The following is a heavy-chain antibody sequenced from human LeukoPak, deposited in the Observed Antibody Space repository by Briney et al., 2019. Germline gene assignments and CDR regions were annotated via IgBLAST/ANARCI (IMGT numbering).Heavy chain of an antibody. V-gene: IGHV3-23*01. CDR1: GFTFSSYA. D-gene: IGHD3-16*02. CDR2: ISGSGGST. J-gene: IGHJ4*02. CDR3: AKGVWGSYRPY. Sequence: GGSLRLSCAASGFTFSSYAMSWVRQAPGKGLEWVSAISGSGGSTYYADSAKGRFTISRDNSKNTLYLQMNSLRAGDTAVYYCAKGVWGSYRPYWGQGTLVTVSS.